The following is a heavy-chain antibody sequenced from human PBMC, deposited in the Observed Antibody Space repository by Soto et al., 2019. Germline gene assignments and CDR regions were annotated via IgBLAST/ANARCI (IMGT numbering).Heavy chain of an antibody. D-gene: IGHD5-12*01. CDR3: ARGKQRWLQLWYFAL. V-gene: IGHV1-69*12. CDR2: IIPIFGTV. J-gene: IGHJ2*01. CDR1: GGTFSSHA. Sequence: QVQLVQSGAEVKKPGSSVKVSCKASGGTFSSHAISWVRQAPGQGLEWMGGIIPIFGTVNYAQKFQGRVTITADESTSTAYMDLSCLRSDDTYVYCCARGKQRWLQLWYFALWGRGTLVTVSS.